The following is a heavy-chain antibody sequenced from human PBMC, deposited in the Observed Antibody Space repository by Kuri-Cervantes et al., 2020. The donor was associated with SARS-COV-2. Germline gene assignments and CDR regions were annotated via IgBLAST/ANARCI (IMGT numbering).Heavy chain of an antibody. CDR1: GFTFSTYD. CDR2: ISGSGAST. V-gene: IGHV3-23*01. CDR3: AKQGSSWTQGFLDY. Sequence: GESLKISCAASGFTFSTYDMSWVRQAPGKGLEWVSGISGSGASTFYGDSVKGRLTVSRDNSKKMLYLQMNSLRVEDTAVYYCAKQGSSWTQGFLDYWGQGTLVTVSS. J-gene: IGHJ4*02. D-gene: IGHD6-13*01.